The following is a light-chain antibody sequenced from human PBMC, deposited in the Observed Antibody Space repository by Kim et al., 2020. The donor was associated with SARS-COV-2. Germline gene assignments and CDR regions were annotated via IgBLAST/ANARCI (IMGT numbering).Light chain of an antibody. V-gene: IGKV3-11*01. CDR3: QQRSNWPPLFT. Sequence: PGERATLSCRASQSVSSYLAWYQQKPDQAPRLLIYDASNRATGIPARFSGSGSGTDFTLTISSLEPEDFAVYYCQQRSNWPPLFTFGPGTKVDIK. CDR1: QSVSSY. CDR2: DAS. J-gene: IGKJ3*01.